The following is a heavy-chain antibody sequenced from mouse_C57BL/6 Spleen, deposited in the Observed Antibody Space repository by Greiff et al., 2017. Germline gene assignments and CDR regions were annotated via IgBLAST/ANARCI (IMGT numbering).Heavy chain of an antibody. V-gene: IGHV1-18*01. CDR1: GYTFTDYN. D-gene: IGHD1-1*01. CDR3: ARFNYGSSYAMDY. J-gene: IGHJ4*01. CDR2: INPNNGGT. Sequence: VQLQQSGPELVKPGASVKIPCKASGYTFTDYNMDWVKQSHGKSLEWIGDINPNNGGTIYNQKFKGKATLTVDKSSSTAYMELRSLTSADTAVYYCARFNYGSSYAMDYWGQGTSVTVSS.